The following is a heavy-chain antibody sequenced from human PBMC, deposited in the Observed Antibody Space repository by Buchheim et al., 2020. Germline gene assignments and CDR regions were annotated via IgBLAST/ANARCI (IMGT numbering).Heavy chain of an antibody. CDR2: ISYDGRNK. CDR1: GFTFRSYA. V-gene: IGHV3-30*18. CDR3: AKGGYSYGPIVDY. Sequence: QVQLVESGGGVVQPGRSQRLSCAASGFTFRSYAMHWVRQAPGKGLEWVAVISYDGRNKYYGDSVRGRFTISRDNSKNTLYLQMNSLRAEDTAVYYCAKGGYSYGPIVDYWGQGTL. J-gene: IGHJ4*02. D-gene: IGHD5-18*01.